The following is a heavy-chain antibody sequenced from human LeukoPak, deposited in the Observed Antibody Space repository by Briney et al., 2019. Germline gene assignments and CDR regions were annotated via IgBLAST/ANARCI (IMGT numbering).Heavy chain of an antibody. CDR1: GFTFSSYA. CDR2: ISGSGGST. D-gene: IGHD6-13*01. V-gene: IGHV3-23*01. J-gene: IGHJ4*02. Sequence: PGGSLRLSCAASGFTFSSYAMSWVRQAPGKGLECVSAISGSGGSTYYADSVKGRFTISRDNSKNTLYLQMNSLRAEDTAVYYCAKDRRRGSSSWYPKSYFDYWGQGTLVTVSS. CDR3: AKDRRRGSSSWYPKSYFDY.